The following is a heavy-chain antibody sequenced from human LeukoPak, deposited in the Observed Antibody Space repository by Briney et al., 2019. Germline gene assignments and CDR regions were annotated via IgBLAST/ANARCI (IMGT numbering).Heavy chain of an antibody. J-gene: IGHJ5*02. V-gene: IGHV3-74*01. CDR1: GFPFSNYW. CDR2: IYSDGSST. Sequence: GGSLRLSCIASGFPFSNYWMHWVRQGPGKGLEWVSRIYSDGSSTTYADSVKGRFTISRDNAKNTLYLQMSSLRVEDTAVHYCARTFGSGRYPGDWFDPWGQGTLVTVSS. D-gene: IGHD6-19*01. CDR3: ARTFGSGRYPGDWFDP.